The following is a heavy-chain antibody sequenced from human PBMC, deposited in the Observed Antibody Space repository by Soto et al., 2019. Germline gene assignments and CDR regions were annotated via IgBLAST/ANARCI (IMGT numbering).Heavy chain of an antibody. V-gene: IGHV4-59*08. CDR2: IYYSGST. D-gene: IGHD6-6*01. CDR1: GGSISSYY. Sequence: SETLSLTCTVSGGSISSYYWSWIRQPPGKGLEWIGYIYYSGSTNYNPSLKSRVTISVDTSKNQFSLKLSSVTAADTAVYYCARHGSSSSGLDYYYYYMDVWGKGTTVTVSS. J-gene: IGHJ6*03. CDR3: ARHGSSSSGLDYYYYYMDV.